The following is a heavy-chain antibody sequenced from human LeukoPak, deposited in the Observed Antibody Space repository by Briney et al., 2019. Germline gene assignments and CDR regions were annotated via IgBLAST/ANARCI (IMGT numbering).Heavy chain of an antibody. CDR3: ARGPGEVVVAATLYYFDY. CDR1: GGSISSGDYY. CDR2: IYYSGST. V-gene: IGHV4-31*03. J-gene: IGHJ4*02. D-gene: IGHD2-15*01. Sequence: SQTLSLTCTVSGGSISSGDYYWTWIRQHPGKGLEWIGYIYYSGSTYYKSSLKSRVTISVDTSKNQFSLKLSSVTAADTAVYYCARGPGEVVVAATLYYFDYWGQGTLVTVSS.